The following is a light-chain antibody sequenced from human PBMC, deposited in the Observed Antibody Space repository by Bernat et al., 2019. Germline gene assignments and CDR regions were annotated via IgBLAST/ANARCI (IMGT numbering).Light chain of an antibody. J-gene: IGLJ3*02. CDR1: GGSITTNY. CDR2: EYN. CDR3: HSYDSINQV. Sequence: NFILTQPHSVSESPGKTVTISCTRSGGSITTNYVRWYQERPGSAPTTVIYEYNKRPPGVPDRFSGSIDSPSNSASLTISGLKTEDEAEYYCHSYDSINQVFGGGTKLTVL. V-gene: IGLV6-57*03.